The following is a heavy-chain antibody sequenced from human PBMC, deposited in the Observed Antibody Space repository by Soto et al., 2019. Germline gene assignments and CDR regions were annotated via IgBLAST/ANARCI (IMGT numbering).Heavy chain of an antibody. CDR2: INPNSGGT. Sequence: ASVKVSCKASGYTFTGYYMHWVRQAPGQGLEWMGWINPNSGGTNYAQKFQGWVTMTRDTSTSTVYMEMSSLRSEDTAVYYCARVQIVGATNRYYFDYWGQGTLVTVSS. CDR3: ARVQIVGATNRYYFDY. CDR1: GYTFTGYY. J-gene: IGHJ4*02. D-gene: IGHD1-26*01. V-gene: IGHV1-2*04.